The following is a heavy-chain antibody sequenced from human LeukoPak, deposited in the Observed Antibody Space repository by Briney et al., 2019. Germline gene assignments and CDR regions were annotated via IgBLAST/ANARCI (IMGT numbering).Heavy chain of an antibody. J-gene: IGHJ4*02. D-gene: IGHD1-1*01. CDR1: GFTFSGYY. Sequence: PGGSLRLSCATSGFTFSGYYMHWVRQTPGKGLVWLSRINTDGSNTDYADSVKGRFTISRDNSKNTLYLQMNSLRAEDTAVYFYAKSRSGSANWALQIFDNWGQGTLVTVSS. CDR3: AKSRSGSANWALQIFDN. V-gene: IGHV3-74*01. CDR2: INTDGSNT.